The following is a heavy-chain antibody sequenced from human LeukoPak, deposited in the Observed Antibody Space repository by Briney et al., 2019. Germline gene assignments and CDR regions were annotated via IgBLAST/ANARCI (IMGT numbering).Heavy chain of an antibody. V-gene: IGHV3-23*01. D-gene: IGHD2-15*01. CDR3: ARGRGVYGYWYFDL. CDR1: GFTFSSYV. CDR2: ISGNGRNT. J-gene: IGHJ2*01. Sequence: GGSLRLSCAASGFTFSSYVLSWVRQAPGKGLEWVSTISGNGRNTYYADSVKGRFTISRDNSKITVYLEMNSLRAEDTAVYYCARGRGVYGYWYFDLWGRGTLVTVSS.